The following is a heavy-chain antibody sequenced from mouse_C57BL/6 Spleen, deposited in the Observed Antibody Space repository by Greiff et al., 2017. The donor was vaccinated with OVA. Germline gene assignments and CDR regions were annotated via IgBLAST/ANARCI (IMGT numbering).Heavy chain of an antibody. CDR3: ASAYYSNYGWYFDV. V-gene: IGHV5-17*01. J-gene: IGHJ1*03. CDR1: GFTFSDYG. Sequence: EVKVVESGGGLVKPGGSLKLSCAASGFTFSDYGMHWVRQAPEKGLEWVAYISSGSSTIYYADTVKGRFTISRDNAKNTLFLQMTSLRSEDTAMYYCASAYYSNYGWYFDVWGTGTTVTVSS. D-gene: IGHD2-5*01. CDR2: ISSGSSTI.